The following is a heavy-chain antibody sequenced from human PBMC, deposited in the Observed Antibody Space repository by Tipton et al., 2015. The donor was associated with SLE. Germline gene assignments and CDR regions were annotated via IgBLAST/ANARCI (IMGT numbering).Heavy chain of an antibody. CDR3: AREDGLGAFDI. CDR1: GGSISSYY. V-gene: IGHV4-31*03. Sequence: TLSLTCTVSGGSISSYYWSWIRQHPGKGLEWIGYIYYSGSTYYNPSLKSRVTISVDTSKNQFSLKLSSVTAADTAVYYCAREDGLGAFDIWGQGTMVTVSS. CDR2: IYYSGST. D-gene: IGHD5-24*01. J-gene: IGHJ3*02.